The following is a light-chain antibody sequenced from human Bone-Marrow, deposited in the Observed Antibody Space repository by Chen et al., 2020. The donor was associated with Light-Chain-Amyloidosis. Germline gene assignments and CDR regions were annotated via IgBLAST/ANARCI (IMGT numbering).Light chain of an antibody. CDR3: SSYTSTNTLV. V-gene: IGLV2-14*01. CDR1: SSDVGGDNH. J-gene: IGLJ1*01. Sequence: QSALTQPASVSGSPGQSITISCTGTSSDVGGDNHVSWYQQHPDKAPKLMIYEVTNRPSWVPDRFSGSKSDNTASLTSSGLQTDDEAEYFCSSYTSTNTLVFGSGTRVTVL. CDR2: EVT.